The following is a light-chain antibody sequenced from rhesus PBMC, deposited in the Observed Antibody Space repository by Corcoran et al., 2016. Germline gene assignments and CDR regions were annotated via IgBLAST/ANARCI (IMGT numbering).Light chain of an antibody. V-gene: IGKV3-24*03. J-gene: IGKJ4*01. CDR2: GAS. CDR3: LQTSDWPLS. Sequence: EIVMTQSPATLALSPGESATLSCRASQSITTYLARYQQKPGQAPRLLIYGASIRATGIPDRFSCSGSGTEFTLIISSLEPEDVGIYFCLQTSDWPLSFGGGTKVEI. CDR1: QSITTY.